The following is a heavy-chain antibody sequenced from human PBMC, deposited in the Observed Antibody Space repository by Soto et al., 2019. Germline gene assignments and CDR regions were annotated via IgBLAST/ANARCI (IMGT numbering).Heavy chain of an antibody. J-gene: IGHJ5*02. V-gene: IGHV4-34*01. CDR1: GGSFSGYY. CDR3: ARGLGYCSGGSCYSPWFDP. Sequence: LSLTCAVYGGSFSGYYWSWIRQPPGKGLEWIGEINHSGSTNYNPSLKSRVTISVDTSKNQFSLKLSSVTAADTAVYYCARGLGYCSGGSCYSPWFDPWGQGTLVTVSS. D-gene: IGHD2-15*01. CDR2: INHSGST.